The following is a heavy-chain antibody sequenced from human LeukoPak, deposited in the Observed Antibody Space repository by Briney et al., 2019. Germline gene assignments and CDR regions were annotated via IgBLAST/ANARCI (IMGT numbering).Heavy chain of an antibody. V-gene: IGHV1-18*01. CDR3: ARDRDFTAAALDY. CDR2: INPNSGGT. D-gene: IGHD6-13*01. CDR1: GYTFTSSD. J-gene: IGHJ4*02. Sequence: ASVKVSCKASGYTFTSSDINWVRQAPGQGLEWMGWINPNSGGTNYAQKLQGRVTMTTDTSTSTAYMELRSLRSDDTAVYYCARDRDFTAAALDYWGQGTLVTVSS.